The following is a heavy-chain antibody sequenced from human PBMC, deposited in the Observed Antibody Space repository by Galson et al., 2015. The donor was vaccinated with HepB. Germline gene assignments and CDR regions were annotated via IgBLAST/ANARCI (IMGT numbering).Heavy chain of an antibody. J-gene: IGHJ3*02. CDR3: AGDQWYYDAFDI. D-gene: IGHD2-15*01. Sequence: SLRLSCAASGFTVSSNYMSWVRQAPGKGLEWVSVIYSGGSTYYADSVKGRFTISKDNSKNTLYLQMNSLRAEDTAVYYCAGDQWYYDAFDIWGQGTLVTVSS. V-gene: IGHV3-53*01. CDR2: IYSGGST. CDR1: GFTVSSNY.